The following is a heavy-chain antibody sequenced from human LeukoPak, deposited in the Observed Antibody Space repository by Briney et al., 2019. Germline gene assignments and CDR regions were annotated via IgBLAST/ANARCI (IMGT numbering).Heavy chain of an antibody. CDR3: ASSRGYSYGPEYY. J-gene: IGHJ4*02. CDR1: GGSISSSSYY. Sequence: SETLSLTCTVSGGSISSSSYYWGWIRQPPGKGLEWIGSIYYGGSTYYNPSLKSRVTISVDTSKNQFSLKVSSVTAADTAVYYCASSRGYSYGPEYYWGQGTLVTVSS. CDR2: IYYGGST. D-gene: IGHD5-18*01. V-gene: IGHV4-39*07.